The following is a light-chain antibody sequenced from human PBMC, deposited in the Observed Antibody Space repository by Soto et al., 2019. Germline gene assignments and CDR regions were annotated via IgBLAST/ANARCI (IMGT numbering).Light chain of an antibody. Sequence: HSALTQPPSASGTPGQRVTISCSGSSSNIGSNTVNWYQQLPGTAPKLLIYSNNQRPSGVPDRFSGSKSGTSASLAISGLQSEDEADYYCAAWDDSLNGFYVFGTGTKVTVL. CDR2: SNN. CDR1: SSNIGSNT. J-gene: IGLJ1*01. CDR3: AAWDDSLNGFYV. V-gene: IGLV1-44*01.